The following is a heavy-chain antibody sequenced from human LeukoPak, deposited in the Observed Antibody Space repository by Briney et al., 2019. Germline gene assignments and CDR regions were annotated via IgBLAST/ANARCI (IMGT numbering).Heavy chain of an antibody. Sequence: GGSLRLSCAASGFTFSSYSMNWVRQAPGKGLEWVSYISSSSSSTIYYADSVKGRSTISRDNAKNSLYLQMNSLRAEDTAVYYCATYSSLNRREFQFWGQGTLLTVSS. V-gene: IGHV3-48*04. D-gene: IGHD3-22*01. CDR1: GFTFSSYS. CDR2: ISSSSSSTI. CDR3: ATYSSLNRREFQF. J-gene: IGHJ1*01.